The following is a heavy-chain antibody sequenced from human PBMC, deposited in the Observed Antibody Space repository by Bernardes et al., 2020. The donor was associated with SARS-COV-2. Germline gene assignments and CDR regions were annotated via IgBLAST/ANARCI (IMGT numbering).Heavy chain of an antibody. CDR3: VKDLFHRGVFIFG. Sequence: WGSLSLSCSAFGFTFSRYAMHWFRPAPGQGLYYISCISSNGGSTNYVDSMKGRITISRDNSKNTMYLQMSNLRTEDTAVYYCVKDLFHRGVFIFGWGQGTLVTVSS. J-gene: IGHJ4*02. D-gene: IGHD3-3*01. CDR1: GFTFSRYA. CDR2: ISSNGGST. V-gene: IGHV3-64D*06.